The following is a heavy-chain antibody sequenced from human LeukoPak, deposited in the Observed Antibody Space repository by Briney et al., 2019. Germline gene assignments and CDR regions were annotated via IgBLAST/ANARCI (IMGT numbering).Heavy chain of an antibody. J-gene: IGHJ4*02. CDR2: ISANNNNT. CDR3: ARDLRLLFRFDY. V-gene: IGHV1-18*01. D-gene: IGHD2-21*02. CDR1: GYSFTTYG. Sequence: ASVKVSCKASGYSFTTYGISWVRQAPGQGLEWMGWISANNNNTDNVQKLQGRVTMTRDMSTSTVYMELSSLRSEDTAVYYCARDLRLLFRFDYWGQGTLVTVSS.